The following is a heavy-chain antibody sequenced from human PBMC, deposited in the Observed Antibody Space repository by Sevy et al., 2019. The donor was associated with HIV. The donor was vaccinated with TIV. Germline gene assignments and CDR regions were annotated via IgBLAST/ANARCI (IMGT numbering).Heavy chain of an antibody. CDR3: GRRYFDY. D-gene: IGHD6-13*01. CDR1: GFTFSNFG. V-gene: IGHV3-30*02. J-gene: IGHJ4*02. CDR2: IRYDGSDK. Sequence: GGSLRLSCTASGFTFSNFGMHWVRQVPGKGLEWVTFIRYDGSDKYYAASMKGRFTISRDDSKNTLYLQMDSLRAEDTAMAGPGRRYFDYWGQGTLVTVSS.